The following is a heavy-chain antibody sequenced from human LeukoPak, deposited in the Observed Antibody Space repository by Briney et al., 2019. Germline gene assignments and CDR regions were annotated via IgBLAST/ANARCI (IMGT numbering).Heavy chain of an antibody. CDR2: IYHSGST. J-gene: IGHJ5*02. V-gene: IGHV4-30-2*01. CDR3: ARGLNYYDSSGYPHAWFNP. Sequence: SQTLSLTCAVSGGSISSGGYSWSWIRQPPGKGLEWIGYIYHSGSTYYNPSLKSRVTISVDRSKNQFSLKLSSVTAADTAVYYCARGLNYYDSSGYPHAWFNPWGQGTLVTVSS. CDR1: GGSISSGGYS. D-gene: IGHD3-22*01.